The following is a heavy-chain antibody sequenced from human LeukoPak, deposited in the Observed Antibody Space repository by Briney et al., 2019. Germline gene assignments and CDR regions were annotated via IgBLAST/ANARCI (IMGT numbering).Heavy chain of an antibody. V-gene: IGHV3-33*06. CDR1: GFTFNTYG. CDR3: AKGLYDYALDV. Sequence: GGSLRLSCAASGFTFNTYGMHWVRQAPGKGLEWVAIIWYDGSNENYADSVKGRFTISRDNFKNTLYLQMNSLRAEDTAIYYCAKGLYDYALDVWGQGTAVTVSS. CDR2: IWYDGSNE. J-gene: IGHJ6*02.